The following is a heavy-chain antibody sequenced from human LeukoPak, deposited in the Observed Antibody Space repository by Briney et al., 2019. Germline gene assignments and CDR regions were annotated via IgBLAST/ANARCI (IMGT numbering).Heavy chain of an antibody. CDR1: GGSISSGGYY. CDR2: IYYSGST. V-gene: IGHV4-31*03. CDR3: ARDYFRYDSSGYYYYGMDV. D-gene: IGHD3-22*01. Sequence: SETLSLTCTVSGGSISSGGYYWSWIRQHPGKGLEWIGYIYYSGSTYYNPSLKSRVTISVDTSKNQFSLKLSSVTAADTAVYYCARDYFRYDSSGYYYYGMDVWGQGTTVTVSS. J-gene: IGHJ6*02.